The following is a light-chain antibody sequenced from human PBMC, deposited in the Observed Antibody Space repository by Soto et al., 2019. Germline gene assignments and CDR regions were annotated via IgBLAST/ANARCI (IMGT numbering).Light chain of an antibody. CDR1: QSISSY. CDR3: QQSYSTSTWT. CDR2: AAS. J-gene: IGKJ1*01. V-gene: IGKV1-39*01. Sequence: DIQMTQSPSSLSASVGDRVTITCRASQSISSYLNWYQQKPGKAPKLLIYAASSLQSGVPSRFSGSGSGTDFTLTISSLQPEDVAPSYCQQSYSTSTWTFGQGTKVEIK.